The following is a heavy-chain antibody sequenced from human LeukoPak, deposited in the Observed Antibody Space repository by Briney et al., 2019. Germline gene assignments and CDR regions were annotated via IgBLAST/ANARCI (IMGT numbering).Heavy chain of an antibody. D-gene: IGHD3-22*01. V-gene: IGHV3-20*04. CDR3: ARAVDKGTGYYMDF. J-gene: IGHJ4*02. Sequence: GGSLRLSCAASGFTFDDYGMGWVRQAPGKGLEWVSGINWNGGSTGYADSVKGRFTISRDNAKNSLYLQMNSLRAEDTAMYYCARAVDKGTGYYMDFWGQGTLVTVSS. CDR2: INWNGGST. CDR1: GFTFDDYG.